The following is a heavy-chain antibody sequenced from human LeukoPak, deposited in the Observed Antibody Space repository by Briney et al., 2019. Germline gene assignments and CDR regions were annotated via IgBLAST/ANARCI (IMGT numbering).Heavy chain of an antibody. V-gene: IGHV3-21*01. CDR1: GFTFSSYS. CDR2: ISSSSSYI. CDR3: ARDPGHYYYGMDV. J-gene: IGHJ6*02. Sequence: GGSLRLSCAASGFTFSSYSMNRVRQAPGKGLEWVSSISSSSSYIYYADSAKGRFTISRDNAKNSLYLQMNSLRAEDTAVYYCARDPGHYYYGMDVWGQGTTVTVSS.